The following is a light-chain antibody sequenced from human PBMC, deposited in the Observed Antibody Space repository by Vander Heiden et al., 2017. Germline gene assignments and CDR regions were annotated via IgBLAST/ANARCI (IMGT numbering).Light chain of an antibody. J-gene: IGKJ5*01. CDR3: QQYDSSLAIT. Sequence: ESVLTQSPGPLSLSPGERATLSCRASQSVSSSYLAWYQQKPGQTPRLLIYGAASRATGIPDRLSGSGSGTDFTLTISRLEPEDFAVYYCQQYDSSLAITFGQGTRLEIK. CDR2: GAA. V-gene: IGKV3-20*01. CDR1: QSVSSSY.